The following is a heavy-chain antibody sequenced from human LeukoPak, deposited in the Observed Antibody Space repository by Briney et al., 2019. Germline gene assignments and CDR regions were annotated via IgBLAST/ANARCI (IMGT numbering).Heavy chain of an antibody. CDR2: ISSSGSTI. J-gene: IGHJ4*02. CDR3: ARDRPLDFWSGYCID. CDR1: GFTFSSYE. D-gene: IGHD3-3*01. V-gene: IGHV3-48*03. Sequence: GGSLRLSCAASGFTFSSYEMNWVRQAPGKGLEWVSYISSSGSTIYYADSVKSRFTISRDNAKNSLYLQMNSLRAEDTAVYYCARDRPLDFWSGYCIDWGQGTLVTVSS.